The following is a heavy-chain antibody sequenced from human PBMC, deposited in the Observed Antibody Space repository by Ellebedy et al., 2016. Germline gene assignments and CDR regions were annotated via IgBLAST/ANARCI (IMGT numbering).Heavy chain of an antibody. V-gene: IGHV2-5*02. D-gene: IGHD3-22*01. CDR2: IDWVDDK. CDR3: AHRVNSGYFYFDS. Sequence: SGPTLVKPTQTLTLTCTFSGFSLRTGGEAVGWIRQPPGKALEWLALIDWVDDKRYSHYLKTRLTIYKDTSKAQVVLTMTNMEPVDTATYFCAHRVNSGYFYFDSWGQGTLVTVSS. J-gene: IGHJ4*02. CDR1: GFSLRTGGEA.